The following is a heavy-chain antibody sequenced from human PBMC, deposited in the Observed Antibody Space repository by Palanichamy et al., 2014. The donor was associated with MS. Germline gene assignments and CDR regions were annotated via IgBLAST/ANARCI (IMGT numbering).Heavy chain of an antibody. J-gene: IGHJ6*02. D-gene: IGHD3-16*02. CDR1: GFTFSTYR. CDR2: IDGSGSEI. V-gene: IGHV3-48*02. CDR3: VRDRWMDV. Sequence: VQLVESGGGMVQPGGSLRLSCAASGFTFSTYRMTWVRQAPGKGLEWVSFIDGSGSEIYYADSVKGRFTISRDNAKNSLFLQMNGLRHEDTAVYFCVRDRWMDVWGQGSTVTVSS.